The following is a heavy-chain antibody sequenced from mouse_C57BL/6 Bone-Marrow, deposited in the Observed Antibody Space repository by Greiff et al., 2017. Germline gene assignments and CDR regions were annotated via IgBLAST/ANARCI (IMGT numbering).Heavy chain of an antibody. V-gene: IGHV1-76*01. D-gene: IGHD2-4*01. CDR2: IYPGSGNT. Sequence: QVQLQQSGAELVRPGASVKLSCKASGYTFTDYYINWVKQRPGQGLEWIARIYPGSGNTYYNEKFKGKDTLTAEKSSSTAYMQLSSLTSEVSAVCFCARLNDYEFACWGTGTLVTVSA. CDR3: ARLNDYEFAC. CDR1: GYTFTDYY. J-gene: IGHJ3*01.